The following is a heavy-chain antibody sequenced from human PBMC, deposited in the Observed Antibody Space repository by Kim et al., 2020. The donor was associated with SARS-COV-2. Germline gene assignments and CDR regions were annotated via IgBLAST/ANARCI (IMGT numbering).Heavy chain of an antibody. V-gene: IGHV1-69*13. CDR1: GGTFSSYA. CDR2: IIPIFGTA. Sequence: SVKVSCKASGGTFSSYAISWVRQAPGQGLEWMGGIIPIFGTANYAQKFQGRVTITADESTSTAYMELSSLRSEDTAVYYCAREGVGATKMPYYYGMDVWGQGTTVTVSS. CDR3: AREGVGATKMPYYYGMDV. D-gene: IGHD1-26*01. J-gene: IGHJ6*02.